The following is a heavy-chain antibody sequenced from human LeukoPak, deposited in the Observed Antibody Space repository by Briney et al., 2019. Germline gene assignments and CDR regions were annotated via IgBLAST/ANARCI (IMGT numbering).Heavy chain of an antibody. V-gene: IGHV3-74*01. CDR2: INSDGSTT. D-gene: IGHD6-13*01. Sequence: GGSLRLSCAASGFTFSSYSMNWVRQAPGKGLVWVSRINSDGSTTSYADSVEGRFTISRDNAKNTLYLQMNSLRAEDTAVYYCARGYSSSWYYFGDYWGQGTLVTVSS. CDR3: ARGYSSSWYYFGDY. CDR1: GFTFSSYS. J-gene: IGHJ4*02.